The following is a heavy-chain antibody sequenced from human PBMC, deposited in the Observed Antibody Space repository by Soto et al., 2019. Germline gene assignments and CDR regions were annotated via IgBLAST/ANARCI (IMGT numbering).Heavy chain of an antibody. CDR3: ACPLVSNSGRDGYYYYGMDV. CDR2: IDPSDSYT. D-gene: IGHD5-12*01. Sequence: PGESLKISCKGSGYSFTSYWISWVRQMPGKGLEWMGRIDPSDSYTNYSPSFQGHVTISADKSISTAYLQRSSLKASDTAMYYCACPLVSNSGRDGYYYYGMDVWGQGTTVTVSS. CDR1: GYSFTSYW. J-gene: IGHJ6*02. V-gene: IGHV5-10-1*01.